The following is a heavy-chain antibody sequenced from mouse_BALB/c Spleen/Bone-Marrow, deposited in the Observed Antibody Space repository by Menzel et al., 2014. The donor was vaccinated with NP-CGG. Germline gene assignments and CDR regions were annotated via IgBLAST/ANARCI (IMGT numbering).Heavy chain of an antibody. CDR1: GYSFTAYT. Sequence: VQLKESGPELVKPGASMKISCKASGYSFTAYTMNWVKQSHGKNLEWIGLINPYNGGTSYNQKFKGKATLTVDKSSSTAYMELLSLTSEDSAVYYCARWDWDGYAMDYWGQGTSVTVSS. J-gene: IGHJ4*01. CDR2: INPYNGGT. V-gene: IGHV1-18*01. D-gene: IGHD4-1*01. CDR3: ARWDWDGYAMDY.